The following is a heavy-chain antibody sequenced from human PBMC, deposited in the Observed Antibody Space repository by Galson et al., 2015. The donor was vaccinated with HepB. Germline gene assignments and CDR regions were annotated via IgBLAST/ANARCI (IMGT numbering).Heavy chain of an antibody. Sequence: SLRLSCAASGFTFSSFWMSWVRQAPGKRLEWVANIKQDGSQKYYVDSVKGRFTISRDNAENSLYLQMNSLRAEDTAVFYCARGNRKLWSGYYRGGIDYWGQGTLVTVSS. J-gene: IGHJ4*02. D-gene: IGHD3-3*01. CDR2: IKQDGSQK. CDR1: GFTFSSFW. V-gene: IGHV3-7*01. CDR3: ARGNRKLWSGYYRGGIDY.